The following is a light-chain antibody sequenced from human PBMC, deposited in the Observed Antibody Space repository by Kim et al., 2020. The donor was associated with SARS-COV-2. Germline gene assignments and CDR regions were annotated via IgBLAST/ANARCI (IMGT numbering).Light chain of an antibody. V-gene: IGLV6-57*03. Sequence: GKTVTISATRGRGSIDDNDVQWYQQRPGGVPTTVIYEDDQRPSGVSDRFSGSIDNSSNSASLTISGLRTEDEADYYCQSYNRDNVLFGGGTQLTVL. CDR1: RGSIDDND. J-gene: IGLJ2*01. CDR3: QSYNRDNVL. CDR2: EDD.